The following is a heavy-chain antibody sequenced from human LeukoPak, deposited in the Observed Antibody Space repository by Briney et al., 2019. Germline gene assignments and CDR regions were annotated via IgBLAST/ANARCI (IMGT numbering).Heavy chain of an antibody. CDR1: GFTFSSYS. V-gene: IGHV3-21*01. CDR2: ISSSSSYI. CDR3: AREGYNYGEYGY. Sequence: GGSLRLSCAASGFTFSSYSMNWVRQAPGKGLEWVSSISSSSSYIYYADSVKGRFTISRDNAKNSLYLQMNSLRAEDTAVYYCAREGYNYGEYGYWGQGTLVTVSS. D-gene: IGHD5-18*01. J-gene: IGHJ4*02.